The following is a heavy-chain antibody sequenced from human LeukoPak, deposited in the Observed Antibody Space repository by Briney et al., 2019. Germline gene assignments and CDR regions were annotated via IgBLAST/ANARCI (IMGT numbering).Heavy chain of an antibody. J-gene: IGHJ4*02. CDR2: ISGSGGST. CDR1: GFIFSSYA. CDR3: AKDGLYYDGSAHVYYFDY. Sequence: TGGSLRLSCAASGFIFSSYAMSWVRQAPGKGLEWVSTISGSGGSTYYADSVKGRFTIPRDNSKNTVYLQMNSLRAEDTAVYYCAKDGLYYDGSAHVYYFDYWGQGTLVAVSS. V-gene: IGHV3-23*01. D-gene: IGHD3-22*01.